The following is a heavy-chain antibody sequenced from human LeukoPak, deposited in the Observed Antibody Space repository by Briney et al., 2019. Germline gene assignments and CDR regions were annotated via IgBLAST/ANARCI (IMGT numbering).Heavy chain of an antibody. V-gene: IGHV3-21*01. Sequence: GGSLRLSCAASGFTFSSYSMNWVRQAPGKGLEWVSSISSSSSYIYYADSVKGRFTISRDNAKNSLYLQMNSLRAEDTAVYYCARGGSSWYWFDYWDQGTLVTVSS. CDR2: ISSSSSYI. CDR3: ARGGSSWYWFDY. CDR1: GFTFSSYS. D-gene: IGHD6-13*01. J-gene: IGHJ4*02.